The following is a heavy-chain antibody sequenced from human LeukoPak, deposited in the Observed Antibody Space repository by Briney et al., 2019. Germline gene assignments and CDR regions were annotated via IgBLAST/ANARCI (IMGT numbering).Heavy chain of an antibody. Sequence: GGSLRLSCAASGFTFSSYGTSWVRQAPGKGLEWVSVISGRGGSTNYADSVKGRFTISRDNSKNTLFLQMNSLRAEDTAVYYCAKASIIVVVTQAFDIWGQGTMVTVSS. V-gene: IGHV3-23*01. CDR1: GFTFSSYG. CDR3: AKASIIVVVTQAFDI. D-gene: IGHD3-22*01. CDR2: ISGRGGST. J-gene: IGHJ3*02.